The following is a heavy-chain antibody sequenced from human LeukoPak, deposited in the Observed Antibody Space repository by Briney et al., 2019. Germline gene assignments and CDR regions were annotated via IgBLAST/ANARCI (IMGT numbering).Heavy chain of an antibody. J-gene: IGHJ4*02. CDR1: GGTFSSYA. Sequence: ASVKVSCKASGGTFSSYAISWVRQAPGQGLEWMGGIIPIFGTANYAQKFQGRVTITADESTSTAYMELSSLRSEDTAVYYCARGEYDHYDSSGYYLTQFDYWGQGTLVTVSS. V-gene: IGHV1-69*13. CDR3: ARGEYDHYDSSGYYLTQFDY. D-gene: IGHD3-22*01. CDR2: IIPIFGTA.